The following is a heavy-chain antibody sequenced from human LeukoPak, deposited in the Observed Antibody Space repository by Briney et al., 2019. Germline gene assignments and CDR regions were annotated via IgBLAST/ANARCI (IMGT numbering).Heavy chain of an antibody. V-gene: IGHV4-59*08. Sequence: SETLSLTCTVFGGSISTYYWTWIRQPPGKGLEWIGYIYYSGSTNYNPSLKSGVTISVRTSNNQFSLRLSSVTAADTAVYYCARRRDGYNTRYYDYGMDVWGQGTTVTVSS. J-gene: IGHJ6*02. D-gene: IGHD5-24*01. CDR3: ARRRDGYNTRYYDYGMDV. CDR1: GGSISTYY. CDR2: IYYSGST.